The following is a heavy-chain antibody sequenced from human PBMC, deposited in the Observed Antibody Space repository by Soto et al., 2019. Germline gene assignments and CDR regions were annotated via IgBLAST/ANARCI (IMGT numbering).Heavy chain of an antibody. D-gene: IGHD2-15*01. CDR3: ARGQVVAAQH. Sequence: WSWIRQPPGKGLEWIGYIYHSGSTYYNPSLKSRVTISVDRSKNQFSLRLSSVTAADTAVYYCARGQVVAAQHWCQGTLVTVSS. V-gene: IGHV4-30-2*01. J-gene: IGHJ4*02. CDR2: IYHSGST.